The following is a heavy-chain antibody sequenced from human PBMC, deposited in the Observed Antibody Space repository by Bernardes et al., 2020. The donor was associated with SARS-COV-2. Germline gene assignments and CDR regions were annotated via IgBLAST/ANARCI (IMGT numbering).Heavy chain of an antibody. J-gene: IGHJ4*02. D-gene: IGHD1-20*01. CDR1: GYSISSFSY. CDR2: IYRSRQT. Sequence: SESLSLTCAVSGYSISSFSYWGYIPQPPGWTLSWLGSIYRSRQTYYNPSLKSRVTISVDTSKNQPSLKLTSVTAADTAVYYGARDNWTPDYWGQGSLVTVSS. V-gene: IGHV4-38-2*02. CDR3: ARDNWTPDY.